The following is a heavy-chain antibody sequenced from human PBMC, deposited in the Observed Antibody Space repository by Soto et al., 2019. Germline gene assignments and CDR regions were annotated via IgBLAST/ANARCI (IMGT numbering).Heavy chain of an antibody. CDR2: IGGSGGST. J-gene: IGHJ4*02. Sequence: GGSLRLSFAASGFTFSSCAMSWVRQAPGKGLEWVSAIGGSGGSTYYADSVKVRFTISIDNSKNTLYLQMNSLRAEDTAVYYCAAPIFGVVIINXWGQGTLVTVSX. CDR1: GFTFSSCA. D-gene: IGHD3-3*01. V-gene: IGHV3-23*01. CDR3: AAPIFGVVIINX.